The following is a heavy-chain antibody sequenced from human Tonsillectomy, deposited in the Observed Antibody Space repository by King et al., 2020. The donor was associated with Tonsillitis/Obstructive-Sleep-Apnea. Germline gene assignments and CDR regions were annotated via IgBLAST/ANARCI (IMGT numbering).Heavy chain of an antibody. D-gene: IGHD3-16*01. CDR1: GFSFSIYS. J-gene: IGHJ6*03. V-gene: IGHV3-21*01. CDR3: ARAGGGGDFYYHYMDV. Sequence: VQLVESGGGLVKPGGSLRLSCAASGFSFSIYSMNLVRQAPGKGLEWVASISSGSRHIYDADSVKGRLTISRDNAKKSLYLQMNSLRVDDTAVYYCARAGGGGDFYYHYMDVWGKGTTVTVSS. CDR2: ISSGSRHI.